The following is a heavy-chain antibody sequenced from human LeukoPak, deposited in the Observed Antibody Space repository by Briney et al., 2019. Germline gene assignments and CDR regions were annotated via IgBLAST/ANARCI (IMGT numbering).Heavy chain of an antibody. Sequence: GVSLRLSCVSSGFTFSSYAMSWVRQAPGKGLEWVSAISGSGGSTYYADSVKGRFTISRDNSKNTLYLQMNSLRAEDTAVYYCAKGGTVTAFDYWGQGTLVTVSS. V-gene: IGHV3-23*01. CDR2: ISGSGGST. CDR1: GFTFSSYA. D-gene: IGHD2-21*02. J-gene: IGHJ4*02. CDR3: AKGGTVTAFDY.